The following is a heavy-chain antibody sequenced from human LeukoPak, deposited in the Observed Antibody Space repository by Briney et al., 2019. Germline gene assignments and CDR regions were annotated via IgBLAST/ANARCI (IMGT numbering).Heavy chain of an antibody. Sequence: PSETLSLTCTVSGGSISSYYWSWIRQPPGKGLEWIGYIYYSGSTNYNPSLKSRVTISVDTSKNQFSLKLSSVTAADTAVYYCARIGRDYSSSSVVWFDPWGQGTLVTVSS. D-gene: IGHD6-6*01. CDR1: GGSISSYY. CDR3: ARIGRDYSSSSVVWFDP. V-gene: IGHV4-59*01. J-gene: IGHJ5*02. CDR2: IYYSGST.